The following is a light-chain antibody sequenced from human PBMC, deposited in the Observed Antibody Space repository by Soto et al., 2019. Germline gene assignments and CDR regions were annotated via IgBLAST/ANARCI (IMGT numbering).Light chain of an antibody. Sequence: DIPMTQSPSTLSASLVDRVTITCLASQSISSWLAWYQQKPGKAPKLLIYKASSLESGVPSRFSGSGSGTEFTLTISSLQPDDFATYYCQQYNSYSQTFGQGTKVDIK. CDR1: QSISSW. CDR2: KAS. J-gene: IGKJ1*01. V-gene: IGKV1-5*03. CDR3: QQYNSYSQT.